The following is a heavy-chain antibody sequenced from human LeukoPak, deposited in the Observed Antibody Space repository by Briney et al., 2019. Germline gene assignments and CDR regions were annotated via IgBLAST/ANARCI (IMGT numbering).Heavy chain of an antibody. V-gene: IGHV4-30-2*01. D-gene: IGHD1-14*01. CDR1: GGSISSGGYS. J-gene: IGHJ1*01. Sequence: PSETLSLTCAVSGGSISSGGYSWSWIRQPPGKGLEWIGYIYHSGSTYYNPSLKSRVTISVDRSKNQFSLKLSSVTAADTAVYYCALSNRVTPFQHWGQGTLVTVSS. CDR3: ALSNRVTPFQH. CDR2: IYHSGST.